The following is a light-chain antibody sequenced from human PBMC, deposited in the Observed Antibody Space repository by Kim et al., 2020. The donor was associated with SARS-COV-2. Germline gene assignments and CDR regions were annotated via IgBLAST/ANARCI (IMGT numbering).Light chain of an antibody. CDR2: RDT. J-gene: IGLJ3*02. CDR3: QAWDSSTWV. Sequence: SYELTQPPSVSVSPGQTASITCSGDKLGHKYACWYQQKPGQSPVLVIYRDTKRPSGIPERFSGSNSGNTATLTISGTQAMDEADYYCQAWDSSTWVFGGG. V-gene: IGLV3-1*01. CDR1: KLGHKY.